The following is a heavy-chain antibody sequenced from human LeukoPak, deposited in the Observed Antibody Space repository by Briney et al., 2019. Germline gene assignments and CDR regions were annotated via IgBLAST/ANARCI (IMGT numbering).Heavy chain of an antibody. CDR3: ARLGIITAAGSNDY. V-gene: IGHV3-48*04. CDR2: ISYSGDTI. J-gene: IGHJ4*02. Sequence: GGSLRLSCAASGFTLSTYSMNWVRQAPGKGLEWVSYISYSGDTIYYADSVKGRFTVSRDNAKNSLYLQMNSLRAEDTAVYYCARLGIITAAGSNDYWGQGTLVTVSS. D-gene: IGHD6-13*01. CDR1: GFTLSTYS.